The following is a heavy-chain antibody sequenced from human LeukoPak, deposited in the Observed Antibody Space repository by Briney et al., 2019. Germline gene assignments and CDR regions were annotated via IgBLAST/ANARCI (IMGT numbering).Heavy chain of an antibody. CDR3: TRDYGSITGTPLDY. CDR1: GFTFSSYS. Sequence: GGSLRLSCAASGFTFSSYSMNWVRQAPGKGLEYVSYISSGSGTIYYADSVEGRFTIPRDNAKNSLYLQMNSLSAEDTAVYYCTRDYGSITGTPLDYWGQGTLVTVSS. D-gene: IGHD1-7*01. J-gene: IGHJ4*02. CDR2: ISSGSGTI. V-gene: IGHV3-48*04.